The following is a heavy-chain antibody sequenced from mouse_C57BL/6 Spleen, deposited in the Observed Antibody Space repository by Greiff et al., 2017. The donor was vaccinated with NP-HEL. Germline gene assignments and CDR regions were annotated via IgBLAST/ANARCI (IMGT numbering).Heavy chain of an antibody. CDR3: ARRYDGYFYYFDY. D-gene: IGHD2-3*01. J-gene: IGHJ2*01. CDR1: GFPFSDYG. CDR2: ISSGSSTI. V-gene: IGHV5-17*01. Sequence: EVKLMESGGGLVKPGGSLKLSCAASGFPFSDYGMHWVRQAPEKGLEWVAYISSGSSTIYYADTVKGRFTISRDNAKNTLFLQMASLRSEDTAMYYCARRYDGYFYYFDYWGQGTTLTVSS.